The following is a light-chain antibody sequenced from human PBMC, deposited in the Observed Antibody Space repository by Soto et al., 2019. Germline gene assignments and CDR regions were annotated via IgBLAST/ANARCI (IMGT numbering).Light chain of an antibody. CDR3: QQYNSSPWT. V-gene: IGKV1-5*03. Sequence: DIQMTQSPSTLSASVGDRVTITCRASQSISSWLAWYQQKPGKAPKLLIYKASSLESGVPSRFSGSGSGTDFTLTISSLEPDDFATNCCQQYNSSPWTFGKGTKVEIK. J-gene: IGKJ1*01. CDR2: KAS. CDR1: QSISSW.